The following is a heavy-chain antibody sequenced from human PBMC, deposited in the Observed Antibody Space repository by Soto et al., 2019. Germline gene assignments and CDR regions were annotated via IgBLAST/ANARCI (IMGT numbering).Heavy chain of an antibody. J-gene: IGHJ6*03. CDR2: IWYDGSNK. Sequence: GGSLRLSCAASGFTFSSYGMHWVRQAPGKGLEWVAVIWYDGSNKYYADSVKGRFTISRDNSKNTLYLQMNSLRAEDTAVYYCARARQLLLWFGELLSPMDYYYYMDVWGKGTTVTVSS. D-gene: IGHD3-10*01. CDR3: ARARQLLLWFGELLSPMDYYYYMDV. V-gene: IGHV3-33*01. CDR1: GFTFSSYG.